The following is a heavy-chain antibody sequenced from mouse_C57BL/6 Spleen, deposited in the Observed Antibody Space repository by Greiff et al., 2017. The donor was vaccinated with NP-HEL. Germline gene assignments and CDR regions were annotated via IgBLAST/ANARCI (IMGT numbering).Heavy chain of an antibody. D-gene: IGHD1-1*01. V-gene: IGHV3-6*01. CDR3: ARGGYGSMGAMDY. J-gene: IGHJ4*01. CDR2: ISYDGSN. CDR1: GYSITSGYY. Sequence: DVKLQESGPGLVKPSQSLSLTCSVTGYSITSGYYWNWIRQFPGNKLEWMGYISYDGSNNYNPSLKNRISITRDTSKNQFFLKLNSVTTEDTATYYCARGGYGSMGAMDYWGQGTSVTVSS.